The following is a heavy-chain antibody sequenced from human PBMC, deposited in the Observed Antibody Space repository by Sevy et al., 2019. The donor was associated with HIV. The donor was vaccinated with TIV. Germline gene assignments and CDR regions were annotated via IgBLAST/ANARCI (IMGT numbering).Heavy chain of an antibody. Sequence: GGSLRLSCAASGFTVSSNYMSWVRQAPGKGLEWVSVIYSGGSTYYADSVKGRFTISRDNSKNTLYLQMNSLRAEDTAVYYCARDKLGSPQRPYCYGRDVWGQGTTVTVSS. CDR3: ARDKLGSPQRPYCYGRDV. D-gene: IGHD5-18*01. CDR1: GFTVSSNY. CDR2: IYSGGST. V-gene: IGHV3-53*01. J-gene: IGHJ6*02.